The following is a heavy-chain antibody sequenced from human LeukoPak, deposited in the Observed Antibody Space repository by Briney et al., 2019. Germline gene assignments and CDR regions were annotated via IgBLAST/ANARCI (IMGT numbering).Heavy chain of an antibody. Sequence: ASVKVSCKASGGTFSSYAISWVRQAPGQGLEWMGWMNPNSGNTGYAQKFQGRVTMTRNTSISTAYMELSSLRSEDTAVYYCATIWFGELLYRGYYYYGMDVWGQGTTVTVSS. CDR2: MNPNSGNT. D-gene: IGHD3-10*01. CDR3: ATIWFGELLYRGYYYYGMDV. V-gene: IGHV1-8*02. CDR1: GGTFSSYA. J-gene: IGHJ6*02.